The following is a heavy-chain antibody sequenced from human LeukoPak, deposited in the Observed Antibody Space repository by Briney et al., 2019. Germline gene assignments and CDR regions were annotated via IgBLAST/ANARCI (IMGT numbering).Heavy chain of an antibody. CDR1: GYTFTSYG. J-gene: IGHJ4*02. V-gene: IGHV1-18*04. Sequence: ASVKVSCKASGYTFTSYGISWVRQAPGQGLEWMGWISAYNGNTNYAQKLQGRVTMTTDTSTSTACMELRSLRSDDTAVYYCARASGAYGDYPPTIDYWGQGTLVTVSS. CDR2: ISAYNGNT. D-gene: IGHD4-17*01. CDR3: ARASGAYGDYPPTIDY.